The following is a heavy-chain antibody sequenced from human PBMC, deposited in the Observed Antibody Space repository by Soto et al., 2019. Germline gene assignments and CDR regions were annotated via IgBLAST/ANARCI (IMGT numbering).Heavy chain of an antibody. CDR1: GGSIRSYY. CDR2: IFYSGST. Sequence: QVQLQESGPGLVKPSETLSLTCTVSGGSIRSYYWSWIRQPPGKGLEWIGYIFYSGSTNYNPSLKSRVTISIDTSKNQFSLRLSPVTAADTAVYYCARGVDRQWADYWGQGPLVTVSS. CDR3: ARGVDRQWADY. V-gene: IGHV4-59*01. D-gene: IGHD6-19*01. J-gene: IGHJ4*02.